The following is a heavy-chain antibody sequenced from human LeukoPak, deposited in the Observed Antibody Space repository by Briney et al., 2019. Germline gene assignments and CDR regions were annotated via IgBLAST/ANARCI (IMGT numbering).Heavy chain of an antibody. D-gene: IGHD1-26*01. CDR3: AKEGNYYGTDY. V-gene: IGHV3-23*01. CDR1: GFTFSNYA. CDR2: ISGSGTTT. Sequence: GGSLRLSCADSGFTFSNYAMRWVRQAPGKGLEWVSAISGSGTTTYYADSVKGRFTISRDSSKNTLYLQIINLIAEDTAVYYCAKEGNYYGTDYWGQGTLVTVSS. J-gene: IGHJ4*02.